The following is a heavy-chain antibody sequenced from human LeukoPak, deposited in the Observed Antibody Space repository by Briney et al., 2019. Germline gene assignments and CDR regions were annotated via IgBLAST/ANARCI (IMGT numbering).Heavy chain of an antibody. CDR1: GGTFSSYA. CDR2: IIPIFGTA. V-gene: IGHV1-69*13. Sequence: ASVKVSCKASGGTFSSYAISWVRQAPGQGLEWMGGIIPIFGTANYAQKFQGRVTITADESTSTAYMELSSLRSEDTAVYYCARVGYQLLLVGKFGPWGQGTLVTVSS. D-gene: IGHD2-2*01. J-gene: IGHJ5*02. CDR3: ARVGYQLLLVGKFGP.